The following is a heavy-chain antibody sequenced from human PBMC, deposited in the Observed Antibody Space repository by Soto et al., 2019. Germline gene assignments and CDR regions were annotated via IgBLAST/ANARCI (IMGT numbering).Heavy chain of an antibody. V-gene: IGHV2-5*02. CDR3: AHTVRSITIFEVVIPAALDY. D-gene: IGHD3-3*01. CDR2: IYWDDDK. Sequence: QITLKESGPTLVTPTQTLTLTCTFSGFSLSTSGVGVGWIRQPPGKALEWLALIYWDDDKRSSTSLRSSLTTTKDTSENQVVLTMTNMHPVDTATYYCAHTVRSITIFEVVIPAALDYWGQGTLVTVSS. CDR1: GFSLSTSGVG. J-gene: IGHJ4*02.